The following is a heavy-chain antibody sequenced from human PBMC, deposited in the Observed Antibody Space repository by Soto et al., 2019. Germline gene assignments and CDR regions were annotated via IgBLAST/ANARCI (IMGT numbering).Heavy chain of an antibody. Sequence: SETLSLTCAVSGYSISSYYYWGWIRQPPERGLEGIGSIYHSGSTYYNPSLKSRVTISVDTSKNQFSLKLSSVTAADTAVYYCASTYCSGGSCDDSDAFDIWGQGTMVTVSS. CDR1: GYSISSYYY. CDR2: IYHSGST. J-gene: IGHJ3*02. D-gene: IGHD2-15*01. V-gene: IGHV4-38-2*01. CDR3: ASTYCSGGSCDDSDAFDI.